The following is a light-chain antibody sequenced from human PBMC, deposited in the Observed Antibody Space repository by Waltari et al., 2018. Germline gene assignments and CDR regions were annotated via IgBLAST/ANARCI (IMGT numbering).Light chain of an antibody. J-gene: IGLJ3*02. CDR2: RNT. CDR3: AAWDDSRSGPGWV. Sequence: QSVLTQPPSASGTPAQRVTIPCSGGTSTLGTNYGYWSQHLPGTAPNLPLYRNTQRPSGVPDRFPGSKSGTSASLAISGLRSEDEAAYFCAAWDDSRSGPGWVFGGGTEMTVL. CDR1: TSTLGTNY. V-gene: IGLV1-47*01.